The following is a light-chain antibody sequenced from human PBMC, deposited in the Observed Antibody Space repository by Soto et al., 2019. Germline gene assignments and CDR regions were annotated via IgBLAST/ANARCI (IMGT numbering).Light chain of an antibody. Sequence: QTVLTQPPSVSAAPGQRVTIFCSGSSSTIGNNYVSWYQQLPGTAPILLIYDNNRRPSGIPDRFSGSKSGTSATLVITGLQTGDEADYYCGTWDSNLSNGVVFGGGTKVTVL. J-gene: IGLJ2*01. CDR3: GTWDSNLSNGVV. CDR2: DNN. V-gene: IGLV1-51*01. CDR1: SSTIGNNY.